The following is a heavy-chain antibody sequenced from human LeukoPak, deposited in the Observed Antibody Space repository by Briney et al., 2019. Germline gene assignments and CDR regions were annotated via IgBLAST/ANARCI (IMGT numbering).Heavy chain of an antibody. CDR1: GGSFSGYY. D-gene: IGHD3-3*01. V-gene: IGHV4-34*01. CDR2: INHSGST. J-gene: IGHJ4*02. CDR3: ARGGGRYYDFWSGYSDY. Sequence: PSETLSLTCAVYGGSFSGYYWSWIRQPPGKGLEWIGEINHSGSTNYNPSLKSRVTISVDTSKNKFSLKLSSVTAADTAVYYCARGGGRYYDFWSGYSDYWGRGTLVTVSS.